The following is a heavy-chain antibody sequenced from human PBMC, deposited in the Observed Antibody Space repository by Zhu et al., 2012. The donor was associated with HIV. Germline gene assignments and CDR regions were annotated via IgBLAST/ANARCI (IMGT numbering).Heavy chain of an antibody. J-gene: IGHJ4*02. CDR2: IHHGGTT. Sequence: QVQLQESGPRLVKPSETLSLTCSVSGYSIDAGHYWGWVRQPPGKGLEWIATIHHGGTTYYNPSLRGRVSISIDTTRKNFSLKLTSVTAGDTAVYYCARHDEATGPRDYFDHWGQGTLVTVSS. CDR1: GYSIDAGHY. V-gene: IGHV4-38-2*02. CDR3: ARHDEATGPRDYFDH. D-gene: IGHD1-14*01.